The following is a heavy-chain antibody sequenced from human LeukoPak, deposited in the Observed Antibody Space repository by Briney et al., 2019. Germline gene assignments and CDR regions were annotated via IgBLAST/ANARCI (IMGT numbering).Heavy chain of an antibody. Sequence: SETLSLTRTVSDGSIRSSSYYWSWIRQPPGKGLEWIGSIYYTGSTYYNPSLKSRVTISVDTSNNQFSLKLSSVTAADTAVYYCARQFGGGADPNFDYWGQGTLVTVSS. D-gene: IGHD2-21*01. CDR2: IYYTGST. V-gene: IGHV4-39*01. J-gene: IGHJ4*02. CDR1: DGSIRSSSYY. CDR3: ARQFGGGADPNFDY.